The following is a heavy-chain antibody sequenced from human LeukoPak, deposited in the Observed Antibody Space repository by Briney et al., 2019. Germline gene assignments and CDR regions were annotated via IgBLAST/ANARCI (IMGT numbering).Heavy chain of an antibody. CDR3: AHSSEYQLLYAFDI. CDR1: GFTFSSYS. D-gene: IGHD2-2*01. Sequence: GGSLRLSCAASGFTFSSYSMNWVRQAPGKGLEWVSSISSSSSYIYYADSVKGRFTISRDNAKNSLYLQMNSLRAEDTAVYYCAHSSEYQLLYAFDIWGQGTMVTVSS. V-gene: IGHV3-21*01. J-gene: IGHJ3*02. CDR2: ISSSSSYI.